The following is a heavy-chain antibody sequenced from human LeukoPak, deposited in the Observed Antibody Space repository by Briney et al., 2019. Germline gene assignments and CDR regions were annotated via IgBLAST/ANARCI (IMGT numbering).Heavy chain of an antibody. CDR1: GFTFSSYA. J-gene: IGHJ4*02. D-gene: IGHD3-22*01. V-gene: IGHV3-30-3*01. Sequence: GGSLRLSCAASGFTFSSYAMHWVRQAPGKGLEWVAVISYDGSNKYYADSVKGRFTISRDNSKNTLYLQMNSLRAEDTAVCYCARPRYYYDSSGYPNYWGQGTLVTVSS. CDR2: ISYDGSNK. CDR3: ARPRYYYDSSGYPNY.